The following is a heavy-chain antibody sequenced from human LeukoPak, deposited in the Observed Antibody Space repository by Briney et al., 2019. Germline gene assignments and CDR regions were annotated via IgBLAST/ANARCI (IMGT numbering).Heavy chain of an antibody. CDR3: ARERSGSEIFARSFDI. Sequence: SETLSLTCAVYGGSFSGYYWSWIRQPPGKGLEWIGEINHSGSTNYNPSLKSRVTISVDTSKNQFSLKLSSVTAADTAVYYCARERSGSEIFARSFDIWGQGTMVTVSS. CDR1: GGSFSGYY. D-gene: IGHD3-3*01. J-gene: IGHJ3*02. V-gene: IGHV4-34*01. CDR2: INHSGST.